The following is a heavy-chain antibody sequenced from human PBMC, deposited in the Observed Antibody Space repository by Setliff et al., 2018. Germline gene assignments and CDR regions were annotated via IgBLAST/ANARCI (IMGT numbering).Heavy chain of an antibody. CDR3: ARRRGGDYNFWSGYYRWFDP. Sequence: SETLSLTCGASGGSFSDYYWSWIRQTPGKGLEWIGEINHSGSTNYNPSLKSRVTISVDTSKNQFSLKLSSVTAADTAVYYCARRRGGDYNFWSGYYRWFDPWGQGTLVTVSS. J-gene: IGHJ5*02. D-gene: IGHD3-3*01. CDR2: INHSGST. V-gene: IGHV4-34*01. CDR1: GGSFSDYY.